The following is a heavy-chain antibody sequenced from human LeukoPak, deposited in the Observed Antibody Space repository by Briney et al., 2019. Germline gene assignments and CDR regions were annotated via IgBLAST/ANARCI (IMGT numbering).Heavy chain of an antibody. CDR2: IFSGGST. J-gene: IGHJ4*02. CDR3: AAWRGSNWFDY. D-gene: IGHD6-13*01. V-gene: IGHV3-53*01. Sequence: PGGSLRLSCAGSGFDVSSNSMSWVRQAPGKGLEWVSVIFSGGSTNYANSMKGRFTISRDNSKNTLYLQMNSLRGEDTAVYYCAAWRGSNWFDYWGQGTQVTVSS. CDR1: GFDVSSNS.